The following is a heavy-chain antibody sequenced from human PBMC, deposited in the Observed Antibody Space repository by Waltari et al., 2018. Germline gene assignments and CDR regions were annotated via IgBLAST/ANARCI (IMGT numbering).Heavy chain of an antibody. CDR3: ARLNNDDSGWYFRFES. CDR2: ISWNSGSI. D-gene: IGHD6-19*01. Sequence: EVQLVESGGGLVQPGRSLRLSCAASGFTFDDYAMHWVRQAPGKGLEWVSGISWNSGSIGYADSVKGRFTISRDNAKNSLYLQMNSLRAEDTALYYCARLNNDDSGWYFRFESWGRGALVTVSS. CDR1: GFTFDDYA. J-gene: IGHJ4*02. V-gene: IGHV3-9*01.